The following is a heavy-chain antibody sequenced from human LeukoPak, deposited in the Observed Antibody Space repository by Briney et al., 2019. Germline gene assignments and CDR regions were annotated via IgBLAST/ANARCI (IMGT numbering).Heavy chain of an antibody. J-gene: IGHJ4*02. CDR3: ARDVAGGQQWLVQYLDY. Sequence: KSGGSLRLSCAASGFTFSSYSMNWVRQAPGKGLEWVSSISSSSSYIYYADSVKGRFTISRDNAKNSLYLQVNSLRAEDTAVYYCARDVAGGQQWLVQYLDYWGQGTLVTVSS. CDR1: GFTFSSYS. V-gene: IGHV3-21*01. D-gene: IGHD6-19*01. CDR2: ISSSSSYI.